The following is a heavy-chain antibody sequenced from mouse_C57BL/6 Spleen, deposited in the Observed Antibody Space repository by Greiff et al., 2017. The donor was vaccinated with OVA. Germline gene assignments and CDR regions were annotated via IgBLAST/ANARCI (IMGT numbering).Heavy chain of an antibody. CDR1: GYAFSSSW. CDR3: ARRVGQGGYFDY. J-gene: IGHJ2*01. CDR2: IYPGDGDT. Sequence: VQLQQSGPELVKPGASVKISCKASGYAFSSSWMNWVKQRPGKGLEWIGRIYPGDGDTNYNVKFKGKATLTADKSSSTAYMQLSSLTSEDSAVYFCARRVGQGGYFDYWGQGTTLTVSS. D-gene: IGHD3-3*01. V-gene: IGHV1-82*01.